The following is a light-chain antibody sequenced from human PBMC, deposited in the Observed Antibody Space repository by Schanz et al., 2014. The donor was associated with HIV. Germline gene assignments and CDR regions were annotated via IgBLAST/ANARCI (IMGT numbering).Light chain of an antibody. J-gene: IGLJ3*02. CDR1: SSNIGSNT. V-gene: IGLV1-44*01. CDR2: SNN. Sequence: QSVLTQPPSASGTPGQRVTISCSGSSSNIGSNTVNWYQQLPGTAPKLLIYSNNQRPSGVPDRFSGSKSGTSASLAISGLQSEDEADYYCGSYSSGDSHWVFGGGTKLTVL. CDR3: GSYSSGDSHWV.